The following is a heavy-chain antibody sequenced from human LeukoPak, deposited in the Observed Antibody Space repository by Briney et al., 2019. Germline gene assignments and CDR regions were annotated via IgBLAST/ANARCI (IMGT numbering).Heavy chain of an antibody. D-gene: IGHD3-10*01. Sequence: GGSLRLSCVASGFTFGKYWMSWVRQAPGKGLVWVSRINTDGSITNYADSVKGRFSISRDNAKNTLYLQMSSLRAEDTAVYYCARDRGPGTGFMVREAYDYWGQGTLVTVSS. J-gene: IGHJ4*02. V-gene: IGHV3-74*01. CDR2: INTDGSIT. CDR1: GFTFGKYW. CDR3: ARDRGPGTGFMVREAYDY.